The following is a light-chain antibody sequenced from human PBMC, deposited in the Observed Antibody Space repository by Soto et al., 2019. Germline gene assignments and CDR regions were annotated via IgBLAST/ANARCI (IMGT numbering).Light chain of an antibody. J-gene: IGKJ4*01. CDR1: QGIGIY. V-gene: IGKV1-27*01. CDR2: AAS. CDR3: QKYNSGPLT. Sequence: DIQMTQSPSSLSASLGDRFTITCRASQGIGIYLAWFQQRPGKVPKLLIYAASALQSGVPSRFSGSGSETDLTLTISSLQPEDVATYYCQKYNSGPLTFGAGTRVEIK.